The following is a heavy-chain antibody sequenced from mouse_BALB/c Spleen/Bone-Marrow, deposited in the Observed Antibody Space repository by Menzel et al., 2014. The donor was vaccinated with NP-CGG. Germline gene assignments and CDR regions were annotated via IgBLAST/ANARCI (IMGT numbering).Heavy chain of an antibody. CDR1: GYTFTSYY. V-gene: IGHV1S56*01. CDR2: IYPGNVNT. J-gene: IGHJ1*01. Sequence: QVQLQQSGPELVKPGASVRISCKASGYTFTSYYIHWVKQRPGQGLEWIGWIYPGNVNTKYNEKFKGKATLTADKSSSTAYMQLSSLTSEDSAVYFCARRYGYGDWYFGVWGAGTTVTVSS. CDR3: ARRYGYGDWYFGV. D-gene: IGHD2-2*01.